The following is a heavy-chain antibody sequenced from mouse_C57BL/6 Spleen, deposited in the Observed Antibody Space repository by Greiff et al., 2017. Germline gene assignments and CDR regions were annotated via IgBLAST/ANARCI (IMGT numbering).Heavy chain of an antibody. V-gene: IGHV5-17*01. CDR3: SRPPAVSNWYFDV. CDR2: ISSGSSTI. Sequence: EVKLVESGGGLVKPGGSLKLSCAASGFTFSDYGMHWVRQAPEKGLEWVAYISSGSSTIYYADTVKGRFTISRDNAKNTLFLQMTSLRSEDTAMYYCSRPPAVSNWYFDVWGTGTTVTVSS. J-gene: IGHJ1*03. CDR1: GFTFSDYG.